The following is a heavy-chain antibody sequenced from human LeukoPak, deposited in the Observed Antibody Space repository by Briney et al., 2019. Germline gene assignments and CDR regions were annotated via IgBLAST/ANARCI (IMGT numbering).Heavy chain of an antibody. CDR3: AKGCGYNCYPPTY. D-gene: IGHD3-22*01. CDR2: ISGGGGGT. Sequence: GGSLRLSCAASGYTFSSYAMNCVPQAPGTGLEWVSGISGGGGGTYHADSVKGRFTMSRDNPKSTLYLQMNSLRAEDTAVYYCAKGCGYNCYPPTYWGQGTLVTVSS. V-gene: IGHV3-23*01. J-gene: IGHJ1*01. CDR1: GYTFSSYA.